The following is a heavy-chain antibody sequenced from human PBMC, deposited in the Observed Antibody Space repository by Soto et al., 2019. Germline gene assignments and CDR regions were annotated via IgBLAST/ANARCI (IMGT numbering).Heavy chain of an antibody. CDR3: VTAVRTRLDN. V-gene: IGHV3-23*01. CDR1: GFIFSNFA. CDR2: IRQSGDRS. Sequence: PGGSLRLSCAASGFIFSNFAMYWVRRAPGKGLEWVSSIRQSGDRSSYADSAKGRFTISRDNSKNTLYLQMNGLRLDDPAVYYCVTAVRTRLDNWGPGTLVTSPQ. J-gene: IGHJ4*02. D-gene: IGHD3-10*01.